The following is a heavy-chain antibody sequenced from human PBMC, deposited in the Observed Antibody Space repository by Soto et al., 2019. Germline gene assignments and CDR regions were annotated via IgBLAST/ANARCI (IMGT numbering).Heavy chain of an antibody. CDR3: ARDSGYEYYYYGMHV. CDR2: IWYDGSNK. CDR1: GFTFSSYG. D-gene: IGHD5-12*01. J-gene: IGHJ6*02. Sequence: GGSLRLSCAASGFTFSSYGMHWVRQAPGKGLEWVAVIWYDGSNKYYADSVKGRFTISRDNSKNTLYLQMNSLRAEDTAVYYCARDSGYEYYYYGMHVWGQGTPATVSS. V-gene: IGHV3-33*01.